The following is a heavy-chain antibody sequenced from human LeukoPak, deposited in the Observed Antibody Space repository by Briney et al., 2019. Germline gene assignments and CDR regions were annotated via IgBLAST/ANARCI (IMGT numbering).Heavy chain of an antibody. CDR2: ISAYNGNT. D-gene: IGHD6-13*01. Sequence: ASVKVSCKASGYTFTSYGISWVRQAPGQGLEWMGWISAYNGNTNYAQKLQGRVTMTTDTSTSTAYMELRSLRSDDTAVYYCARDQYSSSWYPSYYSDYWGQGTLVTVSS. CDR1: GYTFTSYG. CDR3: ARDQYSSSWYPSYYSDY. V-gene: IGHV1-18*01. J-gene: IGHJ4*02.